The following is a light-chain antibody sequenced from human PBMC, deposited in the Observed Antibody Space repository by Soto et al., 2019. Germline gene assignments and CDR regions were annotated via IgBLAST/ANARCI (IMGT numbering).Light chain of an antibody. V-gene: IGKV1-12*01. CDR2: TAS. Sequence: DIQMTQSPSSVSASVGDTVTITCRASQDIIIALAWFQQKSGEAPRLLIYTASSLHSGVPSRFSGSGSGTDFTLTISSLQPEDFVTYYCQQGHTFPLTFGGGTKVEMK. J-gene: IGKJ4*01. CDR3: QQGHTFPLT. CDR1: QDIIIA.